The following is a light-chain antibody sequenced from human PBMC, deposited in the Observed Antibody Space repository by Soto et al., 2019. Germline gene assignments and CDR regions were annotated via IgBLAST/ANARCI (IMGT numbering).Light chain of an antibody. J-gene: IGKJ1*01. V-gene: IGKV4-1*01. CDR1: QSVLYSSNNKNY. CDR3: QQYYSMWT. CDR2: WAS. Sequence: DIVMTQSPDSLAVSLGERATINCKSSQSVLYSSNNKNYLAWYQQKPGQPPKLLIYWASTRESGVPDRFSGSGAGKAFTLSISSLQAEDVAVYYCQQYYSMWTFGQGTKVEIK.